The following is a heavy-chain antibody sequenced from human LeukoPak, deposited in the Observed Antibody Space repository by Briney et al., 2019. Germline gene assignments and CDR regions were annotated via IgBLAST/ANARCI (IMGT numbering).Heavy chain of an antibody. Sequence: PSETLSLTCTVSGDSISTYYWSWIRQPPGKGLEWIGYIHYSGSTNYNPSLRSRVTISVETSKNQFSLKLSSATAADTAVYFCARRAINSVMFDYWGQGTLVTVSS. CDR3: ARRAINSVMFDY. J-gene: IGHJ4*02. CDR2: IHYSGST. CDR1: GDSISTYY. D-gene: IGHD3-16*01. V-gene: IGHV4-59*08.